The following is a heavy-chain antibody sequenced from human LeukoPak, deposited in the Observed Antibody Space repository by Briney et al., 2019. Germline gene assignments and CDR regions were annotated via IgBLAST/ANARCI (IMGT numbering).Heavy chain of an antibody. CDR1: GGSISSYY. J-gene: IGHJ5*02. V-gene: IGHV4-59*08. CDR2: IYYSGST. D-gene: IGHD1-26*01. Sequence: SETLSLTCTVSGGSISSYYWSWIRQPPGKGLVWIGYIYYSGSTNYNPSLKSRVTISVDTSKNQFSLKLSSVTAADTAVYYCARSPAGESWFDPWGQGTLVTVSS. CDR3: ARSPAGESWFDP.